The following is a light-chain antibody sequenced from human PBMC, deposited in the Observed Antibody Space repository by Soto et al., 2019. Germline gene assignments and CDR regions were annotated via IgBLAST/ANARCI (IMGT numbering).Light chain of an antibody. V-gene: IGLV2-14*03. Sequence: QSALTQPASLFGSPGQSITISCTGTSSDIGGYNYVSWYQKHPGEAPKLVIYGVSNRPSGVSNRFSGSKFDNTASLTISGLQADDEADYYCSSYTITSAPVFGTGTKGTVL. J-gene: IGLJ1*01. CDR3: SSYTITSAPV. CDR1: SSDIGGYNY. CDR2: GVS.